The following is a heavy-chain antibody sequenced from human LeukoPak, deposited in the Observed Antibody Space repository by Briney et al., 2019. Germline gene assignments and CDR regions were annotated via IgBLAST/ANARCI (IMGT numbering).Heavy chain of an antibody. CDR3: AKAPNYDFWSGYDPFDP. D-gene: IGHD3-3*01. V-gene: IGHV3-23*01. Sequence: GGSLRLSCAASGFTFSSYAMSWVRQAPGKGLEWVSAISGSGGSTYYADSVKGRFTISRDNSKNTLYLQMNSPRAEDTAGYYCAKAPNYDFWSGYDPFDPWGQGTLVTVSS. J-gene: IGHJ5*02. CDR2: ISGSGGST. CDR1: GFTFSSYA.